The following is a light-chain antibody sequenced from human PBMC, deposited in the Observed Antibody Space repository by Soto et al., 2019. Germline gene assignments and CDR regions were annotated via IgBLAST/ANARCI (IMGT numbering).Light chain of an antibody. Sequence: QSALTQPPSASGSPGRSVTISCTGTSSYVGGYKYVSWYQKHPGKAPKLMIFEVNQRPSGVPDRFSGSKSGNTASLTVSGLQADDEADYYCISYAGINNLGVFGTGTKVTVL. CDR3: ISYAGINNLGV. J-gene: IGLJ1*01. CDR1: SSYVGGYKY. CDR2: EVN. V-gene: IGLV2-8*01.